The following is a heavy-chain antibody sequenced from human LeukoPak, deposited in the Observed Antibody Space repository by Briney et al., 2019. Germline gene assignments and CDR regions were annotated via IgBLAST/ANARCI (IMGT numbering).Heavy chain of an antibody. J-gene: IGHJ5*02. CDR3: ARASQFVWFDP. V-gene: IGHV4-34*01. CDR1: GGSFSGYY. CDR2: INHSGST. Sequence: PSETLSLTCAVYGGSFSGYYWSWIRQPPGKGLEWIGEINHSGSTNYNPSLKSRVTISVDTSKNQFSLKLSSVTAADTAVYYCARASQFVWFDPWGQGTLVTVSS. D-gene: IGHD3-16*01.